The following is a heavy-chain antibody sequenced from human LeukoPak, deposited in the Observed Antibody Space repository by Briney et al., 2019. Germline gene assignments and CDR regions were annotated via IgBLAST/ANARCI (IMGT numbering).Heavy chain of an antibody. J-gene: IGHJ4*02. CDR1: GFTFSSYG. CDR2: ISYDGSNK. Sequence: GGSLRLSCAASGFTFSSYGMHWVRQAPGKGLEWVAVISYDGSNKYYADSVKGRFTISRDNSKNTLYLQMNSLRAEDTAVYYCAKGLGLEMATPVDYWGQGTLVTVSS. D-gene: IGHD5-24*01. CDR3: AKGLGLEMATPVDY. V-gene: IGHV3-30*18.